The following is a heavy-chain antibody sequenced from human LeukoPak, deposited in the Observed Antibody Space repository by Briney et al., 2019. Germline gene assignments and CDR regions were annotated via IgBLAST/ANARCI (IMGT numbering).Heavy chain of an antibody. V-gene: IGHV1-8*01. Sequence: ASVKVSCKASGYTFTSYDINWVRQATGQGLEWMGWMNPNSGNTGYAQKFRGRVTMTRNTSISTAYMELSSLRSEDTAVYYCARRYCSSTSCYLDYWGQGTLVTVSS. CDR2: MNPNSGNT. J-gene: IGHJ4*02. CDR1: GYTFTSYD. D-gene: IGHD2-2*01. CDR3: ARRYCSSTSCYLDY.